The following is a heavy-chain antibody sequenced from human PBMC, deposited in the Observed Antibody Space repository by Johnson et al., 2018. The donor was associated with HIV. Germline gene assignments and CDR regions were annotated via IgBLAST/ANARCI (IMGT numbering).Heavy chain of an antibody. V-gene: IGHV3-9*01. CDR1: GFTFDDYA. CDR2: ISWNSGSI. J-gene: IGHJ3*02. D-gene: IGHD3-3*01. Sequence: VQLVESGGGLVQPGRSLRLSCAASGFTFDDYAMHWVRQAPGKGLEWVSGISWNSGSIGYADSVKGRFTISRDNAKNSLYLQMNSLRAEDTALYYCAKDMDRYYDFDAFDIWGQGTMVTVSS. CDR3: AKDMDRYYDFDAFDI.